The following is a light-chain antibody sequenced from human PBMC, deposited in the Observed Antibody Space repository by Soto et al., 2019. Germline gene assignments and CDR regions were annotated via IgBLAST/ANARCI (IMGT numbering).Light chain of an antibody. CDR2: GAS. CDR1: QSVSSSY. V-gene: IGKV3-20*01. J-gene: IGKJ4*01. CDR3: QLYGTSPKTLT. Sequence: EIVLTQSPGTLYLSPGERATLSCRASQSVSSSYLAWYLQKPGQAPRLLIYGASTRATGIPDRFSGSGSGTDFTLTISRLEPEDFAVYYCQLYGTSPKTLTFGGGTKVEIK.